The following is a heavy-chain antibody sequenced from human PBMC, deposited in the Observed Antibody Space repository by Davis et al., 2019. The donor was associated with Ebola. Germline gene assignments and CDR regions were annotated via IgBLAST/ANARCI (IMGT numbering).Heavy chain of an antibody. D-gene: IGHD3-22*01. Sequence: ASVKVSCKASGYTFTSYGISWVRQAPGQGLEWMGWISAYSGNTHFTQKLQGRVTMTTDTSTSTAYMELRSLRSDDTAVYYCARANHRDYYDSSGYYYGMDVWGQGTTVTVSS. J-gene: IGHJ6*02. V-gene: IGHV1-18*01. CDR1: GYTFTSYG. CDR3: ARANHRDYYDSSGYYYGMDV. CDR2: ISAYSGNT.